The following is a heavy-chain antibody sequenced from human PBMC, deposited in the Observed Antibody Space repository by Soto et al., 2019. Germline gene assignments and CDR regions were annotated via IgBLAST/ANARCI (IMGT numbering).Heavy chain of an antibody. CDR3: ARGKYQLLDYYYYGMDV. J-gene: IGHJ6*02. CDR2: IKSKGDTT. V-gene: IGHV3-64*04. D-gene: IGHD2-2*01. Sequence: PGGSLRLSCAASGFTFSSYEMNWVRQAPGKGLEFVSAIKSKGDTTYYADSVRGRFTISRDNAKNSLYLQMNSLRDEDTAVYYCARGKYQLLDYYYYGMDVWGQGTTVTVSS. CDR1: GFTFSSYE.